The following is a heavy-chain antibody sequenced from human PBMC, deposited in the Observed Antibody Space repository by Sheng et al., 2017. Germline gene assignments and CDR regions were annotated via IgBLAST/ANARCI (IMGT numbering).Heavy chain of an antibody. CDR3: ARHVYGSGSYSYYYYYMDV. Sequence: QVQLVQSGAEVKKPGSSVKVSCKASGGTFSSYTISWVRQAPGQGLEWMGRIIPILGIANYAQKFQGRVTITADKSTSTAYMELSSLRSEDTAVYYCARHVYGSGSYSYYYYYMDVWGKGTTVTVSS. V-gene: IGHV1-69*02. CDR2: IIPILGIA. J-gene: IGHJ6*03. D-gene: IGHD3-10*01. CDR1: GGTFSSYT.